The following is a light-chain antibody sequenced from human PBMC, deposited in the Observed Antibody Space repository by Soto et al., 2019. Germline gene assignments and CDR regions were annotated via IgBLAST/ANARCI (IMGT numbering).Light chain of an antibody. CDR3: QQRTNWPPRYT. Sequence: EIVLTQSPATLSLSPGERATLSCRASQSVSSYLAWYQQKPGQAPRLLIYDASNRATGIPARFSGCGSGTDFTLTISSLETEDFAVYYCQQRTNWPPRYTFGQGTKLEIK. CDR1: QSVSSY. CDR2: DAS. J-gene: IGKJ2*01. V-gene: IGKV3-11*01.